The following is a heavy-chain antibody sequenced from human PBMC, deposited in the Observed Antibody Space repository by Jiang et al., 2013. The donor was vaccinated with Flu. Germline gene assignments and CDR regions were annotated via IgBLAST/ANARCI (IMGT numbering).Heavy chain of an antibody. J-gene: IGHJ4*02. Sequence: CPGLVKPSETLSLTCTVSGGSISSYYWSWIRQPPGKGLEWIGYIYYSGSTNYNPSLKSRVTISVDTSKNQFSLKLSSVTAADTAVYYCARDPFPGGGYYFDYWGQGTLVTVSS. V-gene: IGHV4-59*01. CDR1: GGSISSYY. CDR3: ARDPFPGGGYYFDY. CDR2: IYYSGST. D-gene: IGHD3-10*01.